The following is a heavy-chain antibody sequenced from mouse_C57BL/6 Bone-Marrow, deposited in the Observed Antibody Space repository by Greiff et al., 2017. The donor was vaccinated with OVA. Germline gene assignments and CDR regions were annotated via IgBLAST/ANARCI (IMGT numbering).Heavy chain of an antibody. CDR1: GYTFTSYW. CDR2: IDPSDSYT. CDR3: ARGTYYGSSCAMDY. V-gene: IGHV1-69*01. Sequence: VQLQQPGAELVMPGASVKLSCKASGYTFTSYWMHWVKQRPGQGLEWIGEIDPSDSYTNYNRKFKGKSTLTVDKSSSTAYMQLSSLTSEDSAVYYCARGTYYGSSCAMDYWGQGTSVTVSS. D-gene: IGHD1-1*01. J-gene: IGHJ4*01.